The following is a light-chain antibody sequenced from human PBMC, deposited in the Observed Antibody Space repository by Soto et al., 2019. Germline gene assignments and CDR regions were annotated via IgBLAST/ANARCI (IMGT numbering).Light chain of an antibody. Sequence: EIVMTQSPATLSVSPGERATLSCRASQSVSSNLAWYQQKPGQAPRLLIYGASNRATGIPARFSGSRSGTEFTLTISSLQSEDFAVYYCQQYNNWLTFGGGTKVEIK. CDR2: GAS. J-gene: IGKJ4*01. CDR1: QSVSSN. V-gene: IGKV3-15*01. CDR3: QQYNNWLT.